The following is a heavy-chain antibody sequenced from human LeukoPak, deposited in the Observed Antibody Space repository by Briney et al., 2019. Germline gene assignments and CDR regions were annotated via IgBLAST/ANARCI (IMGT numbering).Heavy chain of an antibody. CDR3: ARVLGASYYYYYMDV. Sequence: PSETLSLTCAVYGGSFSGYYWSWIRQPPGKGLEWIGEINHSGSTNYNPSLKSRVTISVDTSKNQFSLKLSSVTAADTAVYYCARVLGASYYYYYMDVWGKGTTVTVSS. V-gene: IGHV4-34*01. D-gene: IGHD4/OR15-4a*01. CDR1: GGSFSGYY. J-gene: IGHJ6*03. CDR2: INHSGST.